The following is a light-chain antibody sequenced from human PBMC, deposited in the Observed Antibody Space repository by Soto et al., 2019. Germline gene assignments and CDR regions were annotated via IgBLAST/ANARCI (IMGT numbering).Light chain of an antibody. CDR2: GAS. V-gene: IGKV3-20*01. Sequence: EIVLTQSPGTLSLSPGERATPSCRASQSVSSSYLAWYQQKPGQAPRLLIYGASSRATGIPDRFSGSGSGTDFTLTISRLEPEDFAVYYCQQYGSLSWTFGQGTKVDIK. J-gene: IGKJ1*01. CDR3: QQYGSLSWT. CDR1: QSVSSSY.